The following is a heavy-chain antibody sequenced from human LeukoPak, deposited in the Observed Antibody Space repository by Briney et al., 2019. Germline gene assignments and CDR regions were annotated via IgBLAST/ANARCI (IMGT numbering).Heavy chain of an antibody. V-gene: IGHV3-21*01. CDR3: ARRATTERGHSYGLDF. CDR2: IGSSGSYI. D-gene: IGHD5-18*01. Sequence: GGSLRLSCAASGFTFSSYAMSWVRQAPGKGLEWVSSIGSSGSYIYYADSLTGRFTISRDNAKNSLYLQMNSLRAEDTAMYYCARRATTERGHSYGLDFWGQGTLVTVSS. CDR1: GFTFSSYA. J-gene: IGHJ4*02.